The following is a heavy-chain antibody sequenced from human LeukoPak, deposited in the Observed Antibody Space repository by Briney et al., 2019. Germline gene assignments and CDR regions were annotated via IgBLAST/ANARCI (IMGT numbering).Heavy chain of an antibody. Sequence: GGSLRLSCSASGFTFSSYAMHWVRQAPGKGLEYVSAISSNGINTYYADSVKGRFTISRDNSENTLDLQMSSLRAEDTAVYYCVKDHDRNWNDKGYFDYWGQGTLVTVSS. D-gene: IGHD1-1*01. CDR1: GFTFSSYA. CDR2: ISSNGINT. J-gene: IGHJ4*02. CDR3: VKDHDRNWNDKGYFDY. V-gene: IGHV3-64D*09.